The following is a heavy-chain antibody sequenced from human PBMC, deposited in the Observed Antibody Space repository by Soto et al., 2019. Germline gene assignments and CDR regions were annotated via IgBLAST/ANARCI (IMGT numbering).Heavy chain of an antibody. CDR1: GGSFSIYT. J-gene: IGHJ5*02. CDR3: ARGVSGSYSSPLDR. V-gene: IGHV1-69*13. Sequence: SVNVSCKPSGGSFSIYTFNWVRQAPGQGLEWMGGIIPIFGTATYAQKFQGRVTITAEDATSTAYMEVRALRSEDTAVYYCARGVSGSYSSPLDRWGQGTLVTVSS. CDR2: IIPIFGTA. D-gene: IGHD3-10*01.